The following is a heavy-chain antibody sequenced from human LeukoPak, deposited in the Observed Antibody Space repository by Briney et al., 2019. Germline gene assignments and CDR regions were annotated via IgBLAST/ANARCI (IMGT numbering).Heavy chain of an antibody. CDR1: GGSISSSSYY. Sequence: SETLSLTCTVSGGSISSSSYYWGWIRQPPGKGLEWIGSIHSVDTSKNQFSLKLSSVTAADTAVYYCARHNWRDYMDVWGKGTTVTVSS. V-gene: IGHV4-39*01. J-gene: IGHJ6*03. D-gene: IGHD1-20*01. CDR3: ARHNWRDYMDV. CDR2: IH.